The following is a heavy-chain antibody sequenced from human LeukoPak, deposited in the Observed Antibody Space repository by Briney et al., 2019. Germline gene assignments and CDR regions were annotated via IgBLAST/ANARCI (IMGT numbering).Heavy chain of an antibody. CDR3: VRDMGYYDKV. D-gene: IGHD3-22*01. J-gene: IGHJ4*02. CDR2: INTDGNTR. V-gene: IGHV3-74*01. CDR1: GFTFSTSW. Sequence: GGSLRLSCATSGFTFSTSWMHWVRHAPGKGLVWVSRINTDGNTRDYADSVKGRFTISRDNAKNTLYLQMNSLRVDDTAVYYCVRDMGYYDKVWGQGTLVTVSS.